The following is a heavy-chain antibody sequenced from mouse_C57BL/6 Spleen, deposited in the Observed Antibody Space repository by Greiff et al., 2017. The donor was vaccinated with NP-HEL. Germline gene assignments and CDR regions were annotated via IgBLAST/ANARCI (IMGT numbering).Heavy chain of an antibody. J-gene: IGHJ3*01. D-gene: IGHD1-1*01. CDR2: IDPETGGT. V-gene: IGHV1-15*01. CDR1: GYTFTDYE. Sequence: QVQLQQSGAELVRPGASVTLSCKASGYTFTDYEMHWVKQTPVHGLEWIGAIDPETGGTAYNQKFKGKAILTADKSSSTAYMELRSLTSEDSAVYYCTRRNYYGSSYVWFAYWGQGTLVTVSA. CDR3: TRRNYYGSSYVWFAY.